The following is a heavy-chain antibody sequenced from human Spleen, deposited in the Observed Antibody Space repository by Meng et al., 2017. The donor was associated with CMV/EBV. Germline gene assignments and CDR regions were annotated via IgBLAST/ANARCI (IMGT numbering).Heavy chain of an antibody. J-gene: IGHJ6*02. CDR3: ARDRDPSALSRYYYYGLDV. D-gene: IGHD6-6*01. Sequence: SETLSLTCAVYGGSISGSISGYSWTWIRQPPGKGLEWIGSIRYSGSTYYNPSLKSRVTISVDTSKNQFSLRLTSVTAADTAVYYCARDRDPSALSRYYYYGLDVWGQGTTVTVSS. CDR1: GGSISGSISGYS. V-gene: IGHV4-39*07. CDR2: IRYSGST.